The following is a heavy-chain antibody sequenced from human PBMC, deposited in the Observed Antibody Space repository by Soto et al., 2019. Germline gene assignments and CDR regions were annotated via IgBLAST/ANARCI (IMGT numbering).Heavy chain of an antibody. CDR3: AAGHDSSGYYDFGILAFDI. D-gene: IGHD3-22*01. Sequence: QVQLVESGGGVVQPGRSLRLSCAASGFTFSSYAMHWVRQAPGKGLEWVAVISYDGSNKYYADSVKGRFTISRDNSKNTLYLQMNSLRAEDTAVYYCAAGHDSSGYYDFGILAFDIWGQGTMVTVSS. J-gene: IGHJ3*02. CDR1: GFTFSSYA. CDR2: ISYDGSNK. V-gene: IGHV3-30-3*01.